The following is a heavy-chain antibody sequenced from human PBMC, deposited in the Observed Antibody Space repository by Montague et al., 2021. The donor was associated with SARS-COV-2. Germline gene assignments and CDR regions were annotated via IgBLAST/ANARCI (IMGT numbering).Heavy chain of an antibody. CDR3: ARLGLLPYYFDV. CDR1: HFSITSYS. Sequence: SETLSLTCTVSHFSITSYSWSWIRQPPGKGLEWIGNIYHNGNTNYNSSLKSRVTMSADTSKNQFSLRMTSVTAADTAMYYCARLGLLPYYFDVWGRGALVTVSS. D-gene: IGHD3/OR15-3a*01. J-gene: IGHJ2*01. CDR2: IYHNGNT. V-gene: IGHV4-59*08.